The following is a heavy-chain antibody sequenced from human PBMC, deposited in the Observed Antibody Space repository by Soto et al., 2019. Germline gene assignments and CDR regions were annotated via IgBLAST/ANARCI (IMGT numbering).Heavy chain of an antibody. V-gene: IGHV1-2*02. CDR1: GYTFSDYY. Sequence: ASVKVSCKASGYTFSDYYIHWVRRAPGQGLEWMGWINPNSGGTKYAPKFQGGVTMTRDTSITTAYMGLSRLRSGDTAVYYCARGPATAKPEGVDFWGQGTLVTVSS. CDR3: ARGPATAKPEGVDF. D-gene: IGHD1-1*01. CDR2: INPNSGGT. J-gene: IGHJ4*02.